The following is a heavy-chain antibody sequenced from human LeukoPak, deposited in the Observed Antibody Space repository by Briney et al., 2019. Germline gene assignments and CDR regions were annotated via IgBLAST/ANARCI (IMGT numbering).Heavy chain of an antibody. D-gene: IGHD5-18*01. CDR2: IYYSGST. Sequence: SETLSLTCTVSGGSISSSSYYWGWIRQPPGKGLKWIGSIYYSGSTYYNPSLKSRVTISVDTSKNQFSLKLSSVTAADTAVYYCARVGYSDAFDIWGQGTMVTVSS. V-gene: IGHV4-39*07. CDR1: GGSISSSSYY. J-gene: IGHJ3*02. CDR3: ARVGYSDAFDI.